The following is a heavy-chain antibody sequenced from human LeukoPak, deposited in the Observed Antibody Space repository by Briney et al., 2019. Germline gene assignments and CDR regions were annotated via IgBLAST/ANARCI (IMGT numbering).Heavy chain of an antibody. CDR1: GYKFTNYW. J-gene: IGHJ4*02. CDR3: ARLVLPPDYGDYVWYFDY. CDR2: IYPGDSET. Sequence: GESLKISCKASGYKFTNYWIGWVRQMPGKGLEWMTIIYPGDSETRYSPSFQGQVTISADKSISTAYLQWSSLKASDTAMYYCARLVLPPDYGDYVWYFDYWGQGTLVTVSS. V-gene: IGHV5-51*01. D-gene: IGHD4-17*01.